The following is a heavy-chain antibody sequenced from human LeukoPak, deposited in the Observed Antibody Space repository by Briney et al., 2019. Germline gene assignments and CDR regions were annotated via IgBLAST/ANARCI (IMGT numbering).Heavy chain of an antibody. CDR1: GYTLTELS. Sequence: ASVKVSCKVSGYTLTELSMHWVRQAPGKGLEWMGGFDPEDGETIYAQKFQGRVTMTRDTSISTAYMELSRLRSDDTAVYYCAREVDRIDWGQGTLVTVSS. CDR3: AREVDRID. J-gene: IGHJ4*02. V-gene: IGHV1-24*01. D-gene: IGHD1-26*01. CDR2: FDPEDGET.